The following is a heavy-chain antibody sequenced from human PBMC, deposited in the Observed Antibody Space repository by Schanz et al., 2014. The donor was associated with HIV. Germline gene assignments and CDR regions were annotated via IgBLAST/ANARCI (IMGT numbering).Heavy chain of an antibody. CDR1: GYLFTNYG. CDR2: VSGYNANT. CDR3: ARSNYDILRERAYYYYYGLDV. D-gene: IGHD3-9*01. Sequence: QVQLVQSGAEVKKPGASVKVSCKTSGYLFTNYGVNWVRQAPGQGPEWMGWVSGYNANTEFARVFQGRVTMTTDTSTTTASMELRSLTSDDTAVYFCARSNYDILRERAYYYYYGLDVWGQGTTVTVSS. J-gene: IGHJ6*02. V-gene: IGHV1-18*01.